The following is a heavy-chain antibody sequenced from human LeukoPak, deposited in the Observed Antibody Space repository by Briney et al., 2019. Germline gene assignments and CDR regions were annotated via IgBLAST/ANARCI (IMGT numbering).Heavy chain of an antibody. D-gene: IGHD6-13*01. V-gene: IGHV4-59*08. Sequence: SETLSLTCTVSGGSISIYYWSWIRQPPGKGLEWIGYIYNSGSTNYNPSLKSRVTISVDTSKNQFSLKLNSVTAADTAVHYCGRIAAAAIADYWGQGILVTVSS. CDR2: IYNSGST. J-gene: IGHJ4*02. CDR3: GRIAAAAIADY. CDR1: GGSISIYY.